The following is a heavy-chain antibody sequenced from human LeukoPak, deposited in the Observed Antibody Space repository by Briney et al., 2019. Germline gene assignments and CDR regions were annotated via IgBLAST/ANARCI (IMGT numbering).Heavy chain of an antibody. J-gene: IGHJ4*02. CDR1: GFTFSNYA. V-gene: IGHV3-23*01. D-gene: IGHD3-3*01. CDR3: AKEEWLLAVYFDY. CDR2: ISGSGGST. Sequence: GSLRLSCAASGFTFSNYAISWVRQAPGKGLEWVSTISGSGGSTYYADSVKGQFTISRDNSKNTLYLQMNSLRAEDTAVYYCAKEEWLLAVYFDYWGQGILVTVSS.